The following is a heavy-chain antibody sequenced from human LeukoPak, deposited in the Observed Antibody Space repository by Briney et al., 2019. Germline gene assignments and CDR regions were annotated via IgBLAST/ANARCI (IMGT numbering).Heavy chain of an antibody. Sequence: PSETLSLTCTVSGGSISSYYWSWIRQPPGKGLEWIGYIYYSGSTNYNPSLKSRVTISVDTSKNQFSLKLSSVTAADTAVYYCARGAGGSYDDDAFDIWGQGTMVTVSS. V-gene: IGHV4-59*01. CDR1: GGSISSYY. CDR3: ARGAGGSYDDDAFDI. D-gene: IGHD1-26*01. J-gene: IGHJ3*02. CDR2: IYYSGST.